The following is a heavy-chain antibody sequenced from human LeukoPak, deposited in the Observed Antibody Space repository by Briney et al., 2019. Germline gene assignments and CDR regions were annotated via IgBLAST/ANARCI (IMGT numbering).Heavy chain of an antibody. J-gene: IGHJ4*02. Sequence: GGSLRLSCAASGFTFSVYSMNWVRQAPGKGLEWVSSISSSSSYIYYADSVKGRFTISRDNAKNSLYLQMNSLRAEDTAVYYCARDIDNYGDYIPYWGQGTLVTVSS. CDR2: ISSSSSYI. CDR3: ARDIDNYGDYIPY. D-gene: IGHD4-17*01. CDR1: GFTFSVYS. V-gene: IGHV3-21*01.